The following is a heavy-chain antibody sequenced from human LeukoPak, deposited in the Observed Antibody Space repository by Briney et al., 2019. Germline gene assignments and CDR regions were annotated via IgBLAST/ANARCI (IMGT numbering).Heavy chain of an antibody. D-gene: IGHD1-26*01. J-gene: IGHJ5*02. Sequence: PSETLSLTCTVSGGSISSSSYYWGWIRQPPGKGLEWIGNIYYTGNIYYNPSLNSRFTVSVDTSKNQFSLKLSSVTAADTAVYYCARARGGSYYRGPRFDPWGQGTLVTVSS. V-gene: IGHV4-39*07. CDR2: IYYTGNI. CDR3: ARARGGSYYRGPRFDP. CDR1: GGSISSSSYY.